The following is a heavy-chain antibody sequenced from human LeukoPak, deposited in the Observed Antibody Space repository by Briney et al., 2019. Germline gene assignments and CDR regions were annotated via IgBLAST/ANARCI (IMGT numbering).Heavy chain of an antibody. Sequence: PGGSLRLSCAASGFTFSSYAMSWVRQAPGKGLEWVSALSGSGGSTYYADSVKGRFTISRDNSKNTLYLQMNSLRAEDTAVYYCAKGRSKSPTYDIFFQHWGQGTLVTVSS. CDR3: AKGRSKSPTYDIFFQH. CDR1: GFTFSSYA. D-gene: IGHD3-9*01. V-gene: IGHV3-23*01. J-gene: IGHJ1*01. CDR2: LSGSGGST.